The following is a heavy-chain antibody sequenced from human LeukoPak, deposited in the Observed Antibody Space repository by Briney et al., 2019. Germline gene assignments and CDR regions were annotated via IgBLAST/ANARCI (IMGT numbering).Heavy chain of an antibody. CDR2: ISGSGGST. CDR1: GFTFSSYA. CDR3: AKADYDSSGYFDY. Sequence: GGSLILSCAASGFTFSSYAMSWVRQAPGKGLEWVSAISGSGGSTYYADSVKGRFTISRDNSKNTLYLQMNSLRAEDTAVYYCAKADYDSSGYFDYWGQGTLVTVSS. J-gene: IGHJ4*02. D-gene: IGHD3-22*01. V-gene: IGHV3-23*01.